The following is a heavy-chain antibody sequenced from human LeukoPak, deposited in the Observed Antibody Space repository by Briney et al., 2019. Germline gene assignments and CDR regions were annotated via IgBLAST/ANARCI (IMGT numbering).Heavy chain of an antibody. CDR1: GFTFSSYG. CDR3: AKGQRVLDY. Sequence: PGGSLRLSCAASGFTFSSYGMTWLRQLPGKGLEWVSGISASGAGTFYADSVKGRFTISRDKSKNTVYVEMNSLRAEDTAVYYCAKGQRVLDYWGQGTVVTVSS. D-gene: IGHD1-1*01. CDR2: ISASGAGT. V-gene: IGHV3-23*01. J-gene: IGHJ4*02.